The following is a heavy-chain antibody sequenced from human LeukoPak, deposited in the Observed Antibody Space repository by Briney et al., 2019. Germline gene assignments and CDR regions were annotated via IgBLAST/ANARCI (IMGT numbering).Heavy chain of an antibody. CDR1: GGSISSYY. CDR3: ARDRDYGDYRKFDY. J-gene: IGHJ4*02. D-gene: IGHD4-17*01. CDR2: ISYSENT. V-gene: IGHV4-59*01. Sequence: PSQTLSLTCTVSGGSISSYYWSWIRQPPGKGLEWLGYISYSENTNYNPSLKSRVTISVDTSKNQFSLKLSSVTAADTAVYYCARDRDYGDYRKFDYWGQGTLVTVSS.